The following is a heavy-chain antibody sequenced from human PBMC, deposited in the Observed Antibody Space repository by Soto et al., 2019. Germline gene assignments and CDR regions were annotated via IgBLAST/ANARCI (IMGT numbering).Heavy chain of an antibody. CDR3: ARDHPVLRYFAWLSYYYGMDV. CDR2: ISAYNGNT. Sequence: QVQLVQSGAEVKKPGASVKVSCKASGYTFTSYGISWVRQAPGQGLEWMGWISAYNGNTNYAQKLQGRVTMTTDTSTSTAYMELRSLRSDDTAVYYCARDHPVLRYFAWLSYYYGMDVWGQGTTVTVSS. CDR1: GYTFTSYG. V-gene: IGHV1-18*01. D-gene: IGHD3-9*01. J-gene: IGHJ6*02.